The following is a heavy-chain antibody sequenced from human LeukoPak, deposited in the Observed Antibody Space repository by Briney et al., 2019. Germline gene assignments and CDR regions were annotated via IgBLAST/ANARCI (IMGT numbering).Heavy chain of an antibody. CDR1: GGSISSGSYY. J-gene: IGHJ6*03. Sequence: SETLSLTCTVSGGSISSGSYYWSWIRQPAGKGLEWIGRIYTSGNTNYNPSLKSRVTISVDTSKNQFSLKLSSVTAADTAVYYCARTNYLVATITRYYYYYMDVWGKGTTVTVSS. CDR2: IYTSGNT. CDR3: ARTNYLVATITRYYYYYMDV. V-gene: IGHV4-61*02. D-gene: IGHD5-12*01.